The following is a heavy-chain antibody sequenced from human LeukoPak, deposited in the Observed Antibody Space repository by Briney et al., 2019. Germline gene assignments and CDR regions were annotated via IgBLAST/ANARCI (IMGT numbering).Heavy chain of an antibody. CDR1: GFTVSSNY. CDR3: ARVGSTAEAGTTDY. Sequence: GGSLRLSCAASGFTVSSNYMSWVRQAPGKGLEWVSYISTSGSRTNYADSVKGRFTTSRDNARNSLYLQMSSLGADDTAVYYCARVGSTAEAGTTDYWGQGTLVTVSS. V-gene: IGHV3-11*06. CDR2: ISTSGSRT. J-gene: IGHJ4*02. D-gene: IGHD6-13*01.